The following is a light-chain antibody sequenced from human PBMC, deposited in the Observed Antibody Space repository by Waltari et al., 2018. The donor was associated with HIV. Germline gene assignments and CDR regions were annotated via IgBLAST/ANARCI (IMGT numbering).Light chain of an antibody. CDR2: EDS. V-gene: IGLV3-10*01. CDR1: ALPKTY. CDR3: YSTDSSGFGV. J-gene: IGLJ2*01. Sequence: SYELTQPPSVSVSPGHTARITCSGAALPKTYAYWYQQKSGQAPVLVIYEDSKRPSGIPERLSGSRSGTMATLTISGAQVEDEGDYHCYSTDSSGFGVFGGGTKLTVL.